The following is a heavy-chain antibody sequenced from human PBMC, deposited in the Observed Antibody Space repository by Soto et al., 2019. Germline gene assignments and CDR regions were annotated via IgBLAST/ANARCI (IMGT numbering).Heavy chain of an antibody. J-gene: IGHJ5*02. CDR3: AAAPIVGATTGWFDP. Sequence: EVQLLESGGGLVQPGGSLRLSCAASGFTFSSYAMSWVRQAPGKGLEWVSAISGSGGSTYYADSVKGRFTISRDNSKNTLYLQMNSLKAEDTAVYYCAAAPIVGATTGWFDPWGQGTLVTVSS. V-gene: IGHV3-23*01. D-gene: IGHD1-26*01. CDR1: GFTFSSYA. CDR2: ISGSGGST.